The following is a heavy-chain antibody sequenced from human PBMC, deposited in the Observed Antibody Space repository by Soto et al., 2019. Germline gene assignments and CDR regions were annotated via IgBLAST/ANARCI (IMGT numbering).Heavy chain of an antibody. CDR2: IYHSGST. Sequence: PSETLSLTCAVSGGSISGSNWWSWVRQPPGKGLEWIGEIYHSGSTNYNPSLKSRVTISVDKSKNQFSLKLSSVTAADTAVYYCARVVRSRRYGSGRYYYYYGMDVWGQGTTVTVSS. J-gene: IGHJ6*02. CDR3: ARVVRSRRYGSGRYYYYYGMDV. CDR1: GGSISGSNW. D-gene: IGHD3-10*01. V-gene: IGHV4-4*02.